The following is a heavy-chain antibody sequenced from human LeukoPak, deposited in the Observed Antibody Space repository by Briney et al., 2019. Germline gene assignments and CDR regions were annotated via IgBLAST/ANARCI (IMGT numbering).Heavy chain of an antibody. Sequence: ASVKVSCKASGGTFSSYAISWVRQAPGQGLEWMGGIIPIFGTANYAQKFQGRVTITTDESTSTAYMGLSSLRSEDTAVYYCARGRIRGAYSSSSGGHWFDPWGQGTLVTVSS. CDR2: IIPIFGTA. CDR1: GGTFSSYA. V-gene: IGHV1-69*05. CDR3: ARGRIRGAYSSSSGGHWFDP. J-gene: IGHJ5*02. D-gene: IGHD6-6*01.